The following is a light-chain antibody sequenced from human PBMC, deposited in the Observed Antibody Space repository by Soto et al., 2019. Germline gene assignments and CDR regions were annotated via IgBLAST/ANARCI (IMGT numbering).Light chain of an antibody. CDR1: QSISSN. CDR2: GAS. V-gene: IGKV3-15*01. J-gene: IGKJ1*01. Sequence: EILMTQSPATLSVSPGERATLSCRASQSISSNLAWFQQKPGQAPRLLIYGASTRATGIPARFSGSGSGTEFTLTISSLQSEDFEVYYCQQYNNWPRTFGQGTKVEIK. CDR3: QQYNNWPRT.